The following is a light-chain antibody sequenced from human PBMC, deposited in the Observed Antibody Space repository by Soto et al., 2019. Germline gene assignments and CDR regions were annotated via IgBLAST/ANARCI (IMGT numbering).Light chain of an antibody. CDR1: QSVTSN. Sequence: IVMTQSPATLSVSPGERATLSCRASQSVTSNLAWYQQRPGQAPRLLIYDASTRATGIPARFSGSGSGTEFTLTISSLQSEDFALYYCHQYNWPDTFGQGTRLEIK. V-gene: IGKV3-15*01. CDR2: DAS. J-gene: IGKJ5*01. CDR3: HQYNWPDT.